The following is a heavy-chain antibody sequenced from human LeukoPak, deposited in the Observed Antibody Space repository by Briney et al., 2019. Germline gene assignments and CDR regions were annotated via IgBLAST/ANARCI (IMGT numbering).Heavy chain of an antibody. Sequence: SETLSLTCAVYGGSFSGYYWSWIRQPPGKGREWIGEINHSGSTNYNPSLKRRATISVDTSKTQFSLQLSSVTAEDTAVYYCARALAGRRGWFDPWGQGTMVTVSS. D-gene: IGHD6-19*01. CDR2: INHSGST. CDR1: GGSFSGYY. V-gene: IGHV4-34*01. CDR3: ARALAGRRGWFDP. J-gene: IGHJ5*02.